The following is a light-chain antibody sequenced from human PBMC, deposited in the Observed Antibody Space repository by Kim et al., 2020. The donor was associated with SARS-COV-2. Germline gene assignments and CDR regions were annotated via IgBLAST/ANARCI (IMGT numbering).Light chain of an antibody. CDR3: VLYMGSGTWV. CDR1: SGSVSTDDY. J-gene: IGLJ3*02. V-gene: IGLV8-61*01. Sequence: QTVVTQEPSFSVSPGGTVTLTCGLSSGSVSTDDYPSWYQQTPGQAPRTLIYNTNTRSSGVPDRFSGSILGNKAALTISGAQADDESDYYCVLYMGSGTWVFGGGTQLTVL. CDR2: NTN.